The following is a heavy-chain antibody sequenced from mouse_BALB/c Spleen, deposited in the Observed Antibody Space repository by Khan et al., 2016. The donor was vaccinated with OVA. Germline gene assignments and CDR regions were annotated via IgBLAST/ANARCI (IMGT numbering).Heavy chain of an antibody. V-gene: IGHV1-7*01. CDR1: GYTFTSFW. J-gene: IGHJ4*01. CDR2: INPTTGYT. Sequence: VQLQESGAELAQPGASVKMSCKASGYTFTSFWMHWVKQRPGQGLEWIGYINPTTGYTAYCQKFKDKATLTADNSSSTAYLQLRSLTSEDSAVCYCARFMITANYAMDYWGQGTSVTGAS. CDR3: ARFMITANYAMDY. D-gene: IGHD2-4*01.